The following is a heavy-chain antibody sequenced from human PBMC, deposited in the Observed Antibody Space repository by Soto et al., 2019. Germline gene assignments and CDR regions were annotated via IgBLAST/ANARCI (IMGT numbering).Heavy chain of an antibody. V-gene: IGHV3-48*03. CDR3: ARDGDSSGYYYGHNAFDT. CDR2: IISSGSTI. Sequence: XGSRRLSCAASGVTFSSYEMNWVRQAPGRGLEWVSYIISSGSTIYYADSVKGRFTISRDNAKNSLYLQMNSLRAEDTAVYYCARDGDSSGYYYGHNAFDTSGQGTMVTVSS. J-gene: IGHJ3*02. D-gene: IGHD3-22*01. CDR1: GVTFSSYE.